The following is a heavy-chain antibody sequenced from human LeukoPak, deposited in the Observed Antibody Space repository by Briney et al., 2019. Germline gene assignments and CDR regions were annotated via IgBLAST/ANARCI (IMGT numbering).Heavy chain of an antibody. D-gene: IGHD3-10*01. J-gene: IGHJ4*02. Sequence: GGSLRLSCAASGFTFTNAWMTWVRQAPGKGLEWVGRIKSKGDGETTDYAAPVKGRFTMSRDDSKATLYLQMISLKAEDTAVYYCATDLGLTMIRGVIVHWGQGALVTVSS. CDR2: IKSKGDGETT. CDR3: ATDLGLTMIRGVIVH. CDR1: GFTFTNAW. V-gene: IGHV3-15*01.